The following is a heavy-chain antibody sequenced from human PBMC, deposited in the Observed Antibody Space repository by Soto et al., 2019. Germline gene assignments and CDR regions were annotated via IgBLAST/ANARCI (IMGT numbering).Heavy chain of an antibody. D-gene: IGHD7-27*01. V-gene: IGHV1-18*04. CDR3: GRLDNWGVQYYYGVDV. Sequence: QVQLVQSGGEVKKPGASVKVSCKASGYTFTSHGISWVRQAPGQGLEWMGWITTYNGNTNYAQKLQGRVTMTRDTSTSTGYMELRGLRSDDTAVYYCGRLDNWGVQYYYGVDVWGQGTTVTVSS. CDR2: ITTYNGNT. J-gene: IGHJ6*02. CDR1: GYTFTSHG.